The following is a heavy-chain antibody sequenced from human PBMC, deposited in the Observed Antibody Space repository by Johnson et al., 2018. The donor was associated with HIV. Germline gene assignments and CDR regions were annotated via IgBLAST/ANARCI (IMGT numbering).Heavy chain of an antibody. D-gene: IGHD3-22*01. Sequence: EVQLVESGGGLVQPGGSLRLSCVASGFTFSSYAMHWVRQAPGKGLEWVGRIKSKTDGGTTDYAAPVKGRFTISRDDSKNTLYLQMNSLKTEDTAVYYCTTAKWLLGAFDIWGQGTMVTVSS. J-gene: IGHJ3*02. CDR2: IKSKTDGGTT. V-gene: IGHV3-15*01. CDR1: GFTFSSYA. CDR3: TTAKWLLGAFDI.